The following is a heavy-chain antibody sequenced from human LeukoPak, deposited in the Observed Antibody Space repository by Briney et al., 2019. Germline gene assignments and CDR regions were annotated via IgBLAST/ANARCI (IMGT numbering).Heavy chain of an antibody. CDR1: GGSFSSSA. Sequence: SVKVSCKASGGSFSSSAISWVRQAPGQGLEWMGGIIPKLGTANYAQKFRGRVTITADESTTTAYMELSSLRSEDTAVYYCAREKGSWGVFDYWGQGTLVTVSS. V-gene: IGHV1-69*13. J-gene: IGHJ4*02. D-gene: IGHD3-10*01. CDR3: AREKGSWGVFDY. CDR2: IIPKLGTA.